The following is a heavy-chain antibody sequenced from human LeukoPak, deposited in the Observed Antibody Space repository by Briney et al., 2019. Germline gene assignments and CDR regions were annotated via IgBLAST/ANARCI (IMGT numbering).Heavy chain of an antibody. D-gene: IGHD1-26*01. V-gene: IGHV4-34*01. CDR1: GGSFSGYY. Sequence: SETLSLTCAVYGGSFSGYYWSWIRQPPGKGLEWIGEINHSGSTNYNPSLKSRVTISVDTSKNQFSLKLSSVTAADTAVYYCAGGRGIVGATTSPPFDYWGQGTLVTVSS. J-gene: IGHJ4*02. CDR3: AGGRGIVGATTSPPFDY. CDR2: INHSGST.